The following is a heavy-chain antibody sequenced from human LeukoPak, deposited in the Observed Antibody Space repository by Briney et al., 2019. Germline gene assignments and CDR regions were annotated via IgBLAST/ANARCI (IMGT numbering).Heavy chain of an antibody. Sequence: PGGSLRLSCAASGFTFSSYAMSWVRQAPGKGLEWVSAISGSGGSTYYADSVKGRFTISRDNSKNTLYLQMNSLRAEDTAVYYCAKGRTRGITGTRGRYYFDYWGQGTLVTVSS. CDR1: GFTFSSYA. D-gene: IGHD1-7*01. CDR2: ISGSGGST. J-gene: IGHJ4*02. CDR3: AKGRTRGITGTRGRYYFDY. V-gene: IGHV3-23*01.